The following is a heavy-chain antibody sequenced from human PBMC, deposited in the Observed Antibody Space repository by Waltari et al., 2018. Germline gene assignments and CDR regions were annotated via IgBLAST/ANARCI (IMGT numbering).Heavy chain of an antibody. D-gene: IGHD1-26*01. V-gene: IGHV1-46*01. CDR3: ARGGGSYRNWFDP. Sequence: QVQLVQSGAEVKKPGASVKVSCKASGYTFTSYYMHWVRQAPGQGLEWMGRSNPSGGNTSYAQTSQCMVTLARDTATSTGYVELSSLRSEDTAVYYCARGGGSYRNWFDPWGQGTLVTVAS. J-gene: IGHJ5*02. CDR1: GYTFTSYY. CDR2: SNPSGGNT.